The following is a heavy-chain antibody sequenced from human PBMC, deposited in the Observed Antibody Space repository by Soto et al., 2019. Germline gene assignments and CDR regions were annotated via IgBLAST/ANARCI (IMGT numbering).Heavy chain of an antibody. V-gene: IGHV1-24*01. J-gene: IGHJ4*02. D-gene: IGHD6-6*01. Sequence: ASVKVSCKVSGYTLTELSMHWVRRAPGKGFEWMGGFDPEDGETIYAQKFQGRVTMTEDTSTDTAYMELSSLRSEDTAVYYCATASVALVSSIAARTRAPPDYWGQGTLVTVSS. CDR2: FDPEDGET. CDR1: GYTLTELS. CDR3: ATASVALVSSIAARTRAPPDY.